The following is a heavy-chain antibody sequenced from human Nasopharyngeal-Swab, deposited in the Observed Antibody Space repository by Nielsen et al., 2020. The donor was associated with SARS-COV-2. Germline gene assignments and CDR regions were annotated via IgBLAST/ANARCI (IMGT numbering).Heavy chain of an antibody. Sequence: GESLKISCTASGFTFSSYSMNWVRQAPGKGMEWVSSISSSSSYIYYADSVKGRFTISRDNAKNSLYLQMNSLRAEDTAVYYCARDGRYCSGGSCYHAAFDIWGQGTMVTVSS. CDR1: GFTFSSYS. V-gene: IGHV3-21*01. J-gene: IGHJ3*02. D-gene: IGHD2-15*01. CDR2: ISSSSSYI. CDR3: ARDGRYCSGGSCYHAAFDI.